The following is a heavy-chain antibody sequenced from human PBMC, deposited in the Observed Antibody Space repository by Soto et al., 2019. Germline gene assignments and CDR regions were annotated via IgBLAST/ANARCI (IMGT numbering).Heavy chain of an antibody. CDR3: ARRYGSSFDY. CDR2: IYYSGST. J-gene: IGHJ4*02. CDR1: GGSISSYY. V-gene: IGHV4-59*08. Sequence: PSETLSLTCTVSGGSISSYYWSWIRQPPGKGLEWIGYIYYSGSTNYNPSLKSRVTISVNTSKNQFSLKLSSVTAADTAVYYCARRYGSSFDYWGQGTLVTVSS. D-gene: IGHD3-16*01.